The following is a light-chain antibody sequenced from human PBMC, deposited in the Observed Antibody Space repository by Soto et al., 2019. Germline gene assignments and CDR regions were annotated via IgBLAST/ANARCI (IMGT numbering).Light chain of an antibody. V-gene: IGKV3-15*01. CDR3: QQYNNWPPLT. CDR1: HSVSIN. Sequence: EIVMTQSPATLSMSPGERAALSCSASHSVSINLAWYQQKPGQAPRLLIYGASTRATDIPARFSGSGSGTEFTLTISSLQSEDFAFYYCQQYNNWPPLTFGGGTKVEIK. CDR2: GAS. J-gene: IGKJ4*01.